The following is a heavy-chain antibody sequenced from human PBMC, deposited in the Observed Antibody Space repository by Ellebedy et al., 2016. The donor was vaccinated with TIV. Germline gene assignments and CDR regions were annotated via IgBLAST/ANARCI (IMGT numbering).Heavy chain of an antibody. CDR2: IYSIVNP. V-gene: IGHV4-59*01. D-gene: IGHD6-19*01. CDR1: VGSINSYH. Sequence: MPSETLSLTSAVSVGSINSYHWSWILQPPGKGLEWIGYIYSIVNPKYTPSLKSRISMTLDTSKHQFSLRLTSVNASDTAVYYCVRGGGWSYNTFGPWGQGALVLVSS. CDR3: VRGGGWSYNTFGP. J-gene: IGHJ5*02.